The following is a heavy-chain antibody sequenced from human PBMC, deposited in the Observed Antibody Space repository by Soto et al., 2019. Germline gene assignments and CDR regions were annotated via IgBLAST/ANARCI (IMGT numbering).Heavy chain of an antibody. Sequence: SETLSLTCTVSGGSISSYYWSWIRQPPGKGLEWIGYIYYSGSTNYNPSLKSRVTISVDTSKNQFSLKLSSVTAADTAVYYCARDDAGGDYVSHLFDYWGQGTLVTVSS. CDR1: GGSISSYY. J-gene: IGHJ4*02. V-gene: IGHV4-59*01. CDR2: IYYSGST. D-gene: IGHD4-17*01. CDR3: ARDDAGGDYVSHLFDY.